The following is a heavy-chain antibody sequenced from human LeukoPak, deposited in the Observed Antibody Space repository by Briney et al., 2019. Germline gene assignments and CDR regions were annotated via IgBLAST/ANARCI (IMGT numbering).Heavy chain of an antibody. CDR3: ARDLGYYDVLTGSDY. CDR1: GYTFTSYG. CDR2: ISAYNGNT. Sequence: PVASVKVSCKASGYTFTSYGISWVRQAPGQGLEWMGWISAYNGNTNYAQKLQGRVTMTTDTSTSTVYMELSSLRSEDTAVYYCARDLGYYDVLTGSDYWGQGTLVTVSS. D-gene: IGHD3-9*01. V-gene: IGHV1-18*01. J-gene: IGHJ4*02.